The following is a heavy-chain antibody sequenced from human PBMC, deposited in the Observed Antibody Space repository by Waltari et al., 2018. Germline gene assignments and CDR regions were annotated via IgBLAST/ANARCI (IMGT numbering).Heavy chain of an antibody. CDR2: ITAGNDNT. V-gene: IGHV1-3*01. CDR3: AAFTSGWSYGMDV. D-gene: IGHD6-19*01. J-gene: IGHJ6*02. Sequence: QVQLVQSGAEVQKPGASVKVSCKASGYTFSNFAIHWVRQAPGQRLEWMGWITAGNDNTKYSQKLQGRLTITRDTSASTAYMELSSLTSEDTAVYYCAAFTSGWSYGMDVWGQGTTVTVSS. CDR1: GYTFSNFA.